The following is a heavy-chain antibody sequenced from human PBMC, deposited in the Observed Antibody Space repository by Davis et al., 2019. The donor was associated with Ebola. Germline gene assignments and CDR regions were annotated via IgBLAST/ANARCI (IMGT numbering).Heavy chain of an antibody. V-gene: IGHV3-72*01. CDR3: AGSLAGSDYYGMDV. CDR2: SRNKANGDTT. J-gene: IGHJ6*04. CDR1: GFTLSDHY. D-gene: IGHD3-3*02. Sequence: GGSLRLSCAASGFTLSDHYMDWVRQAPGKGLEWVGRSRNKANGDTTEYAAYVKDRFTISRDDSKNSLYLQMNSLKTEDTAVYYCAGSLAGSDYYGMDVWGKGTTVTVPS.